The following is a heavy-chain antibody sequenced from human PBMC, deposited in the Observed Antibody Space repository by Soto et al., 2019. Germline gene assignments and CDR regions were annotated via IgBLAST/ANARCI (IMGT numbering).Heavy chain of an antibody. CDR1: GFIFSNNG. D-gene: IGHD3-10*02. J-gene: IGHJ4*02. CDR3: TIVRVADSALDH. Sequence: GGSLRLSCVGSGFIFSNNGMHWVRQTPGKGLEWVAFMSYDGSDTFYADSVKGRFTISRDSSKNTLFPHMSNLRAEDTAMYYCTIVRVADSALDHWGQGTLVTVSS. V-gene: IGHV3-30*02. CDR2: MSYDGSDT.